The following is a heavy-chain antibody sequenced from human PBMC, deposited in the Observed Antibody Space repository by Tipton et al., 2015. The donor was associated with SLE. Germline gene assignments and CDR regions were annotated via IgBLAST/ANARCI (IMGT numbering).Heavy chain of an antibody. J-gene: IGHJ3*02. CDR3: ARGPRFFNFFRLALLGPFDI. CDR1: DGSIRSTNYY. D-gene: IGHD3-3*01. Sequence: TLSLTCTVSDGSIRSTNYYWGWIRQPPGKGLEWIGSIFYTGSTYYNPSLKSRVSFSIDTSKHQFSLKLTSVTAADTAIYYCARGPRFFNFFRLALLGPFDIWGQGTMVTVSS. V-gene: IGHV4-39*07. CDR2: IFYTGST.